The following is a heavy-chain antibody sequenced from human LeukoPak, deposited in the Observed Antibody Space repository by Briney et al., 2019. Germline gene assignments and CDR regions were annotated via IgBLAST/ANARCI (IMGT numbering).Heavy chain of an antibody. Sequence: GASVKVSCKASGYTFTGYYMHWVRQAPGQGLEWMGWINLNSGGTNYAQKFQGRVTMTRDTSISTAYMELSRLRSDDTAVYYCARVLDYDFWSGYPPPGEYFQHWGQGTLVTVSS. CDR2: INLNSGGT. CDR1: GYTFTGYY. D-gene: IGHD3-3*01. CDR3: ARVLDYDFWSGYPPPGEYFQH. V-gene: IGHV1-2*02. J-gene: IGHJ1*01.